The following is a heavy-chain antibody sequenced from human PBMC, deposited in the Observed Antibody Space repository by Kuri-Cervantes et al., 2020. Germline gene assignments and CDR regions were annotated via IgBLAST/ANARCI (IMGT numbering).Heavy chain of an antibody. D-gene: IGHD2-15*01. V-gene: IGHV4-34*01. Sequence: SETLSLTCAVYGGSFSGYYWSWIRQPPGKGLEWIGEINHSGSTNYNPSLKSRATISVDTSKKQFSLKLSSVTAADTAVYYCARVTRYYYYMDVWGKGTTVTVSS. CDR1: GGSFSGYY. CDR3: ARVTRYYYYMDV. J-gene: IGHJ6*03. CDR2: INHSGST.